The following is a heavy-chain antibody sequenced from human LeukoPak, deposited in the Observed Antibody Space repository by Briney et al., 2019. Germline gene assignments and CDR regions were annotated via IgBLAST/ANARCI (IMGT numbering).Heavy chain of an antibody. D-gene: IGHD5-18*01. V-gene: IGHV4-34*01. CDR3: ARLILVDTAMVYYFDY. CDR1: GGSFSGYY. Sequence: PSEALSLTCAVYGGSFSGYYWSWIRQPPGKGLEWIGEINHSGSTNYNPSLKSRVTISVDTSKNQFSLKLSSVTAADTAVYYCARLILVDTAMVYYFDYWGQGTLVTVSS. CDR2: INHSGST. J-gene: IGHJ4*02.